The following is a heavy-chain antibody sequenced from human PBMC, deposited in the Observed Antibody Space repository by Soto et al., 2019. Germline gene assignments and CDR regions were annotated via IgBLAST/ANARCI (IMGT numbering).Heavy chain of an antibody. CDR2: ISYDGSNK. V-gene: IGHV3-30-3*01. CDR3: ASVVVPAATHYYHYGMDV. CDR1: GFTFSSYA. Sequence: GGSLRLSCAASGFTFSSYAMHWVRQAPGKGLEWVAVISYDGSNKYYADSVKGRFTISRDNSKNTLYLQMSSLRAEDTAVYYCASVVVPAATHYYHYGMDVSGQGTTVTVSS. J-gene: IGHJ6*02. D-gene: IGHD2-2*01.